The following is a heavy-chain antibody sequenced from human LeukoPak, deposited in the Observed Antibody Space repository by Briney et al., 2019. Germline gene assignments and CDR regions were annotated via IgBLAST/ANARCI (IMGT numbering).Heavy chain of an antibody. V-gene: IGHV3-23*01. CDR1: GFTFSSYA. CDR3: ANRFRYYDDSSGYYDDGNNY. J-gene: IGHJ4*02. Sequence: GGSLRLSCAASGFTFSSYAMNWVRQAPGKGLEWVSGISNSGSRTYYADAVKGRFTISRDNSKNTLYLQMSSLRAEDTAVYFCANRFRYYDDSSGYYDDGNNYWGQGTLVSVSS. CDR2: ISNSGSRT. D-gene: IGHD3-22*01.